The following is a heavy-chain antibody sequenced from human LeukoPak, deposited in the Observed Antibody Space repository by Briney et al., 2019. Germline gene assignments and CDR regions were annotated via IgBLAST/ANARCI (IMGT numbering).Heavy chain of an antibody. CDR1: GFTFSSYA. D-gene: IGHD1-26*01. Sequence: PGGSLRLSCAASGFTFSSYAVHWVRQAPGKGLEWVAVISYDGSNKYYADSVKGRFTISRDNSKNTLYLQMNSLRAEDTAVYYCAIVAGWELQDYDYWGQGTLVTVSS. V-gene: IGHV3-30-3*01. CDR3: AIVAGWELQDYDY. CDR2: ISYDGSNK. J-gene: IGHJ4*02.